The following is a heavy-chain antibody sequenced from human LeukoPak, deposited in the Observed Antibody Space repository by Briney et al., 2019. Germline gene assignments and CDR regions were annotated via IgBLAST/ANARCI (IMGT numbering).Heavy chain of an antibody. CDR3: ARDTARITTPGGPDY. CDR1: GYTFASYG. J-gene: IGHJ4*02. CDR2: ISAYNGDT. Sequence: ASVKVSCKASGYTFASYGISWGRQAPGQGLEWMGWISAYNGDTKYAQHHQGGVTLTTDTSTGTAYMELRSLTSDDTALYYCARDTARITTPGGPDYWGQGTLVTVSS. V-gene: IGHV1-18*01. D-gene: IGHD6-13*01.